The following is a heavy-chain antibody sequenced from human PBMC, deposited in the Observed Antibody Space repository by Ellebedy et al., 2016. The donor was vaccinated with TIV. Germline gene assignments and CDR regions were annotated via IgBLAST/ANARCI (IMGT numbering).Heavy chain of an antibody. V-gene: IGHV3-23*01. CDR3: AKVKTVTGDVGAFDI. D-gene: IGHD7-27*01. CDR2: ISDGGRST. J-gene: IGHJ3*02. Sequence: GGSLRLXXAASGFIFSSYAMSWVRQAPGKGLQWVSTISDGGRSTYNADSVQGRFTISRDSSKNTLYLQMSRLRVEDTAIYYCAKVKTVTGDVGAFDIWGQGTMVTVS. CDR1: GFIFSSYA.